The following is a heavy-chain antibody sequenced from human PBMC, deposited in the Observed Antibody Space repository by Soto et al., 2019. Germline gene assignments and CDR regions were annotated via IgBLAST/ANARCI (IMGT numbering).Heavy chain of an antibody. V-gene: IGHV1-3*01. CDR1: GYAFTSYA. D-gene: IGHD6-13*01. CDR3: AGAGIAAAGTRYYFAY. CDR2: INAGNGNT. J-gene: IGHJ4*02. Sequence: GASVKVSCKASGYAFTSYAMHWVRQAPGQRLEWMGWINAGNGNTKYSQKFQGRVTITRDTSASTAYMELSSLRSEDTAVYYCAGAGIAAAGTRYYFAYGAQGTLFTASS.